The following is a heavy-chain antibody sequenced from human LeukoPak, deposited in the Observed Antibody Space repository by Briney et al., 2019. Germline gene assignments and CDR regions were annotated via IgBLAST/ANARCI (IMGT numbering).Heavy chain of an antibody. D-gene: IGHD4-23*01. J-gene: IGHJ4*02. V-gene: IGHV3-23*01. Sequence: GGSLRLSCAASGFTFSSYAMSWVRQAPGKGLEWVSAISGSGGSTYYADSVKGRFTISRDNAKNSLYLQMNSLRAEDTAVYYCARDYGGNEYFDYWGQGTLVTVSS. CDR1: GFTFSSYA. CDR3: ARDYGGNEYFDY. CDR2: ISGSGGST.